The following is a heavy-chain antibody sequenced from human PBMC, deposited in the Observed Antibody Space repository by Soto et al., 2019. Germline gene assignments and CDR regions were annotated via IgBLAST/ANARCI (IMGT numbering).Heavy chain of an antibody. CDR1: GFTFSSYW. D-gene: IGHD3-22*01. J-gene: IGHJ6*02. CDR2: INSDGSST. Sequence: GGSLRLSCAASGFTFSSYWMHWVRQAPGKGLVWVSRINSDGSSTSYADSVKGRFTISRDNAKNTLYLQMNSLRAEDTAVYYCARPTYYYDSSGTKNYYYYGMDVWGQGTTVTAP. CDR3: ARPTYYYDSSGTKNYYYYGMDV. V-gene: IGHV3-74*01.